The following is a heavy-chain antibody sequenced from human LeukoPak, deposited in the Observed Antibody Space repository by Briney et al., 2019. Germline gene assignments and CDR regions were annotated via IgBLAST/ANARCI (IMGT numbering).Heavy chain of an antibody. D-gene: IGHD1-14*01. Sequence: GRSLRLSCAASGFTFDDYAMHWVRQAPGKGLEWVSGISWNSGSIGYADSVKGRFTISRDNAKNSLYLQMSSLGAEDTALYYCARRLSTTWAFDYWGQGTLVTVSS. V-gene: IGHV3-9*01. CDR2: ISWNSGSI. CDR1: GFTFDDYA. J-gene: IGHJ4*02. CDR3: ARRLSTTWAFDY.